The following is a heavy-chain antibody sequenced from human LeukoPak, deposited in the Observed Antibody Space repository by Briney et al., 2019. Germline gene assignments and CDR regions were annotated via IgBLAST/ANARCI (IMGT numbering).Heavy chain of an antibody. J-gene: IGHJ5*02. Sequence: SETLSLTCAVYGGSFSGYYWSWIRQPPGKGLEWIGEINHSGSTNYNPSLKSRVTISVDTSKNQFSLKLSSVTAADTAVYYCARRTGPQGVITTGGWFDPWGQGTLVTVSS. CDR3: ARRTGPQGVITTGGWFDP. CDR2: INHSGST. V-gene: IGHV4-34*01. CDR1: GGSFSGYY. D-gene: IGHD3-22*01.